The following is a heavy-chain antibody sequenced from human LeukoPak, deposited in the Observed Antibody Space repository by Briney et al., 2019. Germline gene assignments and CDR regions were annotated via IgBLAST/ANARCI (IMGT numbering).Heavy chain of an antibody. CDR2: IYPPTGGT. Sequence: GASVKVSCKTSGYTFTAYHMHWVRQAPGQGLAFVGWIYPPTGGTVLAGKFQGRVTTTRDTSIAAAYMELSGLTFDDTAVYYCVRENWYYDHWGQGTLVTVSS. CDR1: GYTFTAYH. V-gene: IGHV1-2*02. J-gene: IGHJ4*02. D-gene: IGHD3-16*01. CDR3: VRENWYYDH.